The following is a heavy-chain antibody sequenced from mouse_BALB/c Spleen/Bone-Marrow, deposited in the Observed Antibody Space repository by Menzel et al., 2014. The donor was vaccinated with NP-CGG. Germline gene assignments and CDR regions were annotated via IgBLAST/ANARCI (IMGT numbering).Heavy chain of an antibody. CDR3: ARRDYGYFDV. V-gene: IGHV5-9-3*01. CDR1: GFTFSSYA. Sequence: DVKLVESGGGLVKPGGSLKLSCAASGFTFSSYAMSWVRQTSEKRLEWVATISSGGSYTYYPDSVKGRFTISRDNAKNTLYLQMSSLRSEDTAMYYCARRDYGYFDVWGAGTTVTVSS. CDR2: ISSGGSYT. J-gene: IGHJ1*01.